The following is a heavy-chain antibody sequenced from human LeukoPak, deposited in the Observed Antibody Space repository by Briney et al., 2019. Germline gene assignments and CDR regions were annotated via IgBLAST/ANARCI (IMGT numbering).Heavy chain of an antibody. CDR1: GGSFSGYY. J-gene: IGHJ6*02. CDR3: ARELGDYGLSYIVYYYYGMDV. D-gene: IGHD4-17*01. CDR2: INHSGST. Sequence: PSETLSLTCAVYGGSFSGYYWSWIRQPPGKGLEWTGEINHSGSTNYNPSLKSRVTISVDTSKNQFSLKLSSVTAADTAVYYCARELGDYGLSYIVYYYYGMDVWGQGTTVTVSS. V-gene: IGHV4-34*01.